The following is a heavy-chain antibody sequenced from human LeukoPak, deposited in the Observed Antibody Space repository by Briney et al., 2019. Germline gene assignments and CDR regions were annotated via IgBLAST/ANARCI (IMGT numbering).Heavy chain of an antibody. D-gene: IGHD1-26*01. V-gene: IGHV3-15*01. CDR3: TAMSGSYYGGSADY. CDR2: IKSKTDGGTT. Sequence: GGSLRLXCAASGFTFSNAWMSWVRQAPGKGLEWVGRIKSKTDGGTTDYAAPVKGRFTISRDDSKNTLYLQMNSLKTEDTAVYYCTAMSGSYYGGSADYWGQGTLVTVSS. CDR1: GFTFSNAW. J-gene: IGHJ4*02.